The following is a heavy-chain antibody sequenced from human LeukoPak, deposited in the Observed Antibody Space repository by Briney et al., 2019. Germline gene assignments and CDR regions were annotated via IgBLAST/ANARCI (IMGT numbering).Heavy chain of an antibody. D-gene: IGHD5-18*01. CDR1: RFTFNRYG. J-gene: IGHJ4*02. V-gene: IGHV3-30*02. CDR3: AKGYSFHFDY. CDR2: IRSDGTNK. Sequence: GRSLRLSCAASRFTFNRYGMHWVRQAPGKWLEWVAFIRSDGTNKYYAGSVKGPFTISRDNSKNPLYLQMNSLRPEDAAVYYCAKGYSFHFDYWGQGTLVTVSS.